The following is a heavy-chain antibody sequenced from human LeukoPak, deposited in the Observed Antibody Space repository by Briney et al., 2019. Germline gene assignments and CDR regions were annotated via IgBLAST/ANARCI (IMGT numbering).Heavy chain of an antibody. CDR2: ISAAGRT. CDR3: AKDATEFSSSWYGD. Sequence: GGSLRLSCAASGFTFSNYAMSWVRQAPGKGLEWVSAISAAGRTYYADSVKGRFTISRDSSKNTLFLQMSSLGDGDTAVYYCAKDATEFSSSWYGDWGQGTLVTVSS. J-gene: IGHJ4*02. V-gene: IGHV3-23*01. D-gene: IGHD6-13*01. CDR1: GFTFSNYA.